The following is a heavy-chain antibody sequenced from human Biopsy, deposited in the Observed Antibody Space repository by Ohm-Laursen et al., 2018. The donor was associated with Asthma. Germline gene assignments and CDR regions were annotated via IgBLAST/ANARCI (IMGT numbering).Heavy chain of an antibody. Sequence: SLRLSCAASGFTVSSNGMSWVRQPPGKGLEWASVIYSGGGTFYADSVKGRVTISRDISKNTLSLQMNSLRAEDTAVYYCARDRYGDYVGWFDPWGQGTLVTVSS. CDR3: ARDRYGDYVGWFDP. CDR1: GFTVSSNG. J-gene: IGHJ5*02. V-gene: IGHV3-53*01. D-gene: IGHD4-17*01. CDR2: IYSGGGT.